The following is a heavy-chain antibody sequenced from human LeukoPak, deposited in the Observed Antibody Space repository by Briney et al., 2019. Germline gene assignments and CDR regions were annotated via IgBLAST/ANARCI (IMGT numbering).Heavy chain of an antibody. CDR1: GYSISSGYY. CDR3: ARSDIWGSYRFLDY. CDR2: IYHSGST. V-gene: IGHV4-38-2*02. J-gene: IGHJ4*02. Sequence: PSETLSPTCTVSGYSISSGYYWGWIRQPPGKGLEWIGSIYHSGSTYYNPSLKSRVTISVDTSKNQVSLKLSSVTAADTAVYYCARSDIWGSYRFLDYWGQGALVTVSS. D-gene: IGHD3-16*02.